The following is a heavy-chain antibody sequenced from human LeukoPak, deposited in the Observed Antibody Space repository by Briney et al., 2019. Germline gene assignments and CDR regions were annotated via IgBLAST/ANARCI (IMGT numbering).Heavy chain of an antibody. CDR2: ISAHNGNT. CDR3: ARGSPYYYGMDV. Sequence: ASVEVSCKASGYTFSSYGISWVRQAPGQGLEWMGWISAHNGNTNYAPKLQGRVTMTTDTSTNTAYMDLRSLRSDDTAVYYCARGSPYYYGMDVWGQGTTVTVSS. CDR1: GYTFSSYG. J-gene: IGHJ6*02. V-gene: IGHV1-18*01.